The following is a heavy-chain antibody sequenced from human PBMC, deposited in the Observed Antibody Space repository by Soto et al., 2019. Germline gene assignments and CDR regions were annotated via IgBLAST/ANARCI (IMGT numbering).Heavy chain of an antibody. CDR2: IIPIFGTA. J-gene: IGHJ5*02. Sequence: SVKVSCKASGGTFSSYAISWVRQAPGQGLEWMGGIIPIFGTANYAQKFQGRVTITADESTSTAYMELSSLRSEDTAVYYCARXSYDILTGSHGESWFDPWGQGTLVTVSS. CDR3: ARXSYDILTGSHGESWFDP. V-gene: IGHV1-69*13. CDR1: GGTFSSYA. D-gene: IGHD3-9*01.